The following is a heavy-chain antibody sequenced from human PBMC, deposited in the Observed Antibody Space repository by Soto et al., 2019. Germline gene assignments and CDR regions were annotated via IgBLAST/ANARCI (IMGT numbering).Heavy chain of an antibody. Sequence: GASVKVSCKASGYTFTSYAMHWVRQAPGQRLEWMRWINAGNGNTKYSQKFQGRVIITRDTSASTAYMELSSLRSEDTAVYYCASLTDTITMVRGSYYYYGMDVWGQGTTVTVSS. V-gene: IGHV1-3*01. CDR2: INAGNGNT. D-gene: IGHD3-10*01. CDR3: ASLTDTITMVRGSYYYYGMDV. CDR1: GYTFTSYA. J-gene: IGHJ6*02.